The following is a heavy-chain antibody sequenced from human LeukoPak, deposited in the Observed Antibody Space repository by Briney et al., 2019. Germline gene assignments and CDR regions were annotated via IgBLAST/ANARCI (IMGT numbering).Heavy chain of an antibody. J-gene: IGHJ4*02. D-gene: IGHD6-6*01. Sequence: GESLKISCKGSGYSFADSWVAWVRQMPGKGLEWMGIIYPGDSDTRYSPSFQGQVTISADKSISTAYLQWSSLKASDTAMYYCARRGYTISNPLFDYWGQGTLVTVSS. V-gene: IGHV5-51*01. CDR1: GYSFADSW. CDR3: ARRGYTISNPLFDY. CDR2: IYPGDSDT.